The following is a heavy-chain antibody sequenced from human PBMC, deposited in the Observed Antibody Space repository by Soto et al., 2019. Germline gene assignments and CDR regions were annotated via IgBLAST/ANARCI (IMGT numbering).Heavy chain of an antibody. J-gene: IGHJ4*02. CDR3: ARDRGAGTFDY. Sequence: EVQLVETGGGLIQPGGSLRLSCAASGFTVSSNYMSWVRQAPGKGLEWVSVIYSGGSTYYADSVKGRFTISRDNSKNTRYVQMNSLRAEHTAVYYCARDRGAGTFDYWGQGTLVTVSS. V-gene: IGHV3-53*02. CDR2: IYSGGST. CDR1: GFTVSSNY. D-gene: IGHD6-19*01.